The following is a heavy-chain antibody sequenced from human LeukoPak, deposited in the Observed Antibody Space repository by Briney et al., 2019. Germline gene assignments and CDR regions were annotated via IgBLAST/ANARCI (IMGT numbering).Heavy chain of an antibody. D-gene: IGHD5-24*01. J-gene: IGHJ4*02. CDR3: ARDPDGYNVFDY. V-gene: IGHV3-33*01. CDR2: IWYDGSNK. CDR1: GFTFSSYG. Sequence: GRSLRLSCAASGFTFSSYGMHWVRQAPGKGLEWVAVIWYDGSNKYYADSVKGRFTISRDNSKNTLYLQMNSLRAEDTAVYYCARDPDGYNVFDYWGQGTLVTVSS.